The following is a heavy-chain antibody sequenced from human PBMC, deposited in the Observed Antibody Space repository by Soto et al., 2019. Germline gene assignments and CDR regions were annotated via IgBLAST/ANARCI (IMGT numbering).Heavy chain of an antibody. CDR3: ARAHIDGWKFDY. CDR1: GFTFSNYW. D-gene: IGHD6-19*01. V-gene: IGHV3-7*01. J-gene: IGHJ4*02. Sequence: EVQLVESGGGLVQPGGSLRLSCAASGFTFSNYWMSWVRQAPGKGLGWVANIRQDGNENYYVDSVKGRFTTSRDNTKNSFYRQMNSLSAEDSAVYYCARAHIDGWKFDYWGRGTLVTVSS. CDR2: IRQDGNEN.